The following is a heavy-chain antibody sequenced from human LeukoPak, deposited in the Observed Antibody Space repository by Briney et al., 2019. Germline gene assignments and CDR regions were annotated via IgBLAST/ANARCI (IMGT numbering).Heavy chain of an antibody. V-gene: IGHV1-69*13. CDR2: FVPIFGKS. J-gene: IGHJ3*02. CDR1: GDTFRDYA. Sequence: RASVKVSCKASGDTFRDYAFSWVRQAPRQGLEWIGEFVPIFGKSLYAQKFQGRLTITSDESSTTVYMELASLRSEDTALYYCARPIFITSGAFDIWGQGTLVTVSS. CDR3: ARPIFITSGAFDI. D-gene: IGHD3-3*02.